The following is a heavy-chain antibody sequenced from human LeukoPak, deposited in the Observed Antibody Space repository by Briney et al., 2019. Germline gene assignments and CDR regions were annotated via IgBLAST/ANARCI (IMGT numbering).Heavy chain of an antibody. CDR1: GYTFTSYD. V-gene: IGHV1-8*01. CDR2: MSPNSGNT. J-gene: IGHJ5*02. CDR3: ARPVGAGSHWFDP. Sequence: ASVKASCKASGYTFTSYDINWVRQATGQGLEWMGWMSPNSGNTGYAQKFQGRVTMTRNTSISTAYMELSSLRSEDTAVYYSARPVGAGSHWFDPWGQGTLVTVSS. D-gene: IGHD1-26*01.